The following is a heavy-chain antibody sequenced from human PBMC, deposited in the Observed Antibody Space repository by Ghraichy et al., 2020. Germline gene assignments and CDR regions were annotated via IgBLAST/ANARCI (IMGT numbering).Heavy chain of an antibody. Sequence: SETLSLTCTVSGDSVSSGSYYWSWIRQPPGKGLEWIGYIYYRGNTNYNPSLKSRVTISVDTSKNQFSLKLSSVTAADTAVYYCARDTPQGYSGAVGLDYWGQGTLVSVSA. CDR1: GDSVSSGSYY. V-gene: IGHV4-61*01. D-gene: IGHD6-13*01. J-gene: IGHJ4*02. CDR2: IYYRGNT. CDR3: ARDTPQGYSGAVGLDY.